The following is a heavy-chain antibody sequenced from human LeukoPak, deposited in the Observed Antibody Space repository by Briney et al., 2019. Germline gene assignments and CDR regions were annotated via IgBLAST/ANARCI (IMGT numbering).Heavy chain of an antibody. Sequence: GGSLRLSCAASGFTFSSYGMHWVRQAPGKGLEWVAVIRYDGSNKYYADSVKGRFTISRDNSKNTLYLQMNSLRAEDTAVYYCARETGYSSSCLDYWGQGTLVTVSS. CDR2: IRYDGSNK. V-gene: IGHV3-33*01. CDR1: GFTFSSYG. CDR3: ARETGYSSSCLDY. D-gene: IGHD6-13*01. J-gene: IGHJ4*02.